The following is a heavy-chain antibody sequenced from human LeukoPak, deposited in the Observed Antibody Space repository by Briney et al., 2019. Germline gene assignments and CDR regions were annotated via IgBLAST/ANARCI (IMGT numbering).Heavy chain of an antibody. D-gene: IGHD2-2*01. Sequence: GGSLRLPCAASGFTFSDYYMSWIRRAPGKGLEWVSYISSSGSTIYYADSVKGRFTISRDNAKNSLYLQMNSLRAEDTAVYYCARERESLVVPAAPGDYWGQGTLVTVSS. J-gene: IGHJ4*02. V-gene: IGHV3-11*01. CDR3: ARERESLVVPAAPGDY. CDR2: ISSSGSTI. CDR1: GFTFSDYY.